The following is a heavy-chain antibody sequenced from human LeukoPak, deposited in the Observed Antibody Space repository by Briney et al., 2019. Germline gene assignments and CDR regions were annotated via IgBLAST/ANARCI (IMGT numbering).Heavy chain of an antibody. CDR2: ISSSSSYT. CDR3: ARETPSYPTFFDL. D-gene: IGHD2/OR15-2a*01. CDR1: GFTFSDYY. J-gene: IGHJ2*01. V-gene: IGHV3-11*06. Sequence: GGSLRLSCAASGFTFSDYYMSWIRQAPGKGPEWVSYISSSSSYTNYADSVKGRFTISRDNAKNSLYLQMNSLRAEDTAVYYCARETPSYPTFFDLWGRGTLVTVSS.